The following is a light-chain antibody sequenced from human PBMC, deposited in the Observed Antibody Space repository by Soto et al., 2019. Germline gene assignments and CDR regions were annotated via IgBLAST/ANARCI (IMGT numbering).Light chain of an antibody. Sequence: DTVLIQSPATLSLSPGGRATLSCRASHTVANFLAWYQHKAGQAPRLLIYDVSNRATGIPARFSGSGSGTDFTLTISSLEPDDFAVYYCQQRSNWPPTFGGGTNVEIK. CDR3: QQRSNWPPT. CDR2: DVS. V-gene: IGKV3-11*01. J-gene: IGKJ4*01. CDR1: HTVANF.